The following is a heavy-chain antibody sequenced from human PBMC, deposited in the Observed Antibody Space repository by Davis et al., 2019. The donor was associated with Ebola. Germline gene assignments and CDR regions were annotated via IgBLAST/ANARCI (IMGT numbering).Heavy chain of an antibody. Sequence: GSLRLSCTVSGGSISSYYWSCIRQPPGKGLEWIGYIYYSGSTHYNPSLRSRVTISVDTSKNQFSLKLSSVTAADTAVYYCARVGYDFWSGYSSDNWFDPWGQGTLVTVSS. D-gene: IGHD3-3*01. CDR2: IYYSGST. CDR1: GGSISSYY. CDR3: ARVGYDFWSGYSSDNWFDP. J-gene: IGHJ5*02. V-gene: IGHV4-59*01.